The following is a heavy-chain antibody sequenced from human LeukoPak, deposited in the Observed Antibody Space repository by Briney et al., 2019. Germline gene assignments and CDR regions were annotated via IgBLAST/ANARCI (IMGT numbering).Heavy chain of an antibody. Sequence: GGSLRLSCAASGFTFSSYGMHWVRQAPGKGLEWVAFIRYDGSNKYYADSVKGRFTISRDNSKNTLYLQMNSLRAEDTAVYYCAKDGGAYYDILTGYYYYYYYMDVWGKGTTVTISS. V-gene: IGHV3-30*02. J-gene: IGHJ6*03. CDR3: AKDGGAYYDILTGYYYYYYYMDV. CDR1: GFTFSSYG. D-gene: IGHD3-9*01. CDR2: IRYDGSNK.